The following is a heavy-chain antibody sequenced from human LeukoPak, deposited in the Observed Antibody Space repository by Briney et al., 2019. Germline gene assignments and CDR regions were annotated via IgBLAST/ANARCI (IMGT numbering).Heavy chain of an antibody. CDR3: ARWLRFAYYFDY. Sequence: ASETLSLTCTVSGGSINSYYWSWIRQPPGKGLEWIGYISYSGNTNYNPSLESRLTTSVDTSKNQFSLKLSSVTAADTAVYYCARWLRFAYYFDYWGQGTLVTVSS. J-gene: IGHJ4*02. CDR1: GGSINSYY. CDR2: ISYSGNT. D-gene: IGHD5-12*01. V-gene: IGHV4-59*08.